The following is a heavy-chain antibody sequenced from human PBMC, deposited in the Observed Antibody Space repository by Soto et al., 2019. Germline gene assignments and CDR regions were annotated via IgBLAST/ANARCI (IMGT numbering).Heavy chain of an antibody. CDR3: ARDIGGYDSGGAAGHDY. CDR2: IYYSGST. CDR1: GGSISSGDYY. Sequence: QVQLQESGPGLVKPSQTLSLTCTVSGGSISSGDYYWSWIRQPPGKGLEWIGYIYYSGSTYYNPSLKSRVTISVDTSKNQFSLKLSSVTAADTAVYYCARDIGGYDSGGAAGHDYWGQGTLVTVSS. D-gene: IGHD5-12*01. V-gene: IGHV4-30-4*01. J-gene: IGHJ4*02.